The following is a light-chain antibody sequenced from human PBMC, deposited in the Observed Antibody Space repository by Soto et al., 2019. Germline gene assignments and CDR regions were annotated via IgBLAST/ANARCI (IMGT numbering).Light chain of an antibody. Sequence: EIVLTQSPATLSLSPGERATLSCRASQSVSRFLAWYQQKPGQAPRLLIYDASNKATGIPARFSGSGSGTDFTLTINSLEPEDFAVYYCQQRSNWTLTFGGGTKVDIK. CDR3: QQRSNWTLT. CDR1: QSVSRF. V-gene: IGKV3-11*01. CDR2: DAS. J-gene: IGKJ4*01.